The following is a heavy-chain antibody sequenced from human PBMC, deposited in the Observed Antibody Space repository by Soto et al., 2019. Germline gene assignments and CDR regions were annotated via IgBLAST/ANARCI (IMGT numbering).Heavy chain of an antibody. J-gene: IGHJ4*02. V-gene: IGHV3-23*01. CDR1: GFTFSSYA. D-gene: IGHD2-8*02. CDR2: VSIGGST. Sequence: GGSLRLSCAASGFTFSSYAMGWGRQGPGKGLEWVAVVSIGGSTHYADSVRGRFTISRDNSKNTLSLQMNSLTAEDTAVYFCAKRPGAGGQFDYWGQGALVTVSS. CDR3: AKRPGAGGQFDY.